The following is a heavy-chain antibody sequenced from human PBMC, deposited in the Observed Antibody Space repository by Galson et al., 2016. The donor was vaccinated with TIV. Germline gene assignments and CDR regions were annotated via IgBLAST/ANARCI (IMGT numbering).Heavy chain of an antibody. CDR3: AKDEGDYFYHY. Sequence: QSGAEVKKPGSSVKVSCKASGYMFTAYNIYWVRQAPGQGLQWMGWINPDTGGTKSAQMFQGRVTMTRDTSINTAYMELGSLRSDDTAIYYCAKDEGDYFYHYWGQGTLVTVSS. D-gene: IGHD4-17*01. CDR1: GYMFTAYN. V-gene: IGHV1-2*02. J-gene: IGHJ4*02. CDR2: INPDTGGT.